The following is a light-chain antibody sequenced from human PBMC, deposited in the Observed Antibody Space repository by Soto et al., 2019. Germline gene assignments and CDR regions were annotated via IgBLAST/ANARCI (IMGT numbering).Light chain of an antibody. CDR2: LNSDGSH. CDR3: QTWGTGIQV. J-gene: IGLJ2*01. CDR1: SVHSSYP. V-gene: IGLV4-69*01. Sequence: QSVLTQSPSASASLGASVKLTCTLSSVHSSYPIAWHQQQPEKGTRYLMKLNSDGSHSKGDGIPDRFSGSSSGAERYLTISSLQSEDEADYYCQTWGTGIQVFGGGTKLTVL.